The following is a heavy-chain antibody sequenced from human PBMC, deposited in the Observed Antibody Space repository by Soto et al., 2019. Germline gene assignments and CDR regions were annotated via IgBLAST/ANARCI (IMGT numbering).Heavy chain of an antibody. CDR2: ISYDGNTK. J-gene: IGHJ4*02. CDR1: GFTFSDYP. D-gene: IGHD6-19*01. Sequence: QVQLVESGGDVVQPGGSLRLSCAASGFTFSDYPMHWVRQAPGKGLRWVALISYDGNTKFYADSVEGRFTISRDNSKNTFYLQMHSLRIEDTAVYYCARDPQWLAQMPFDHWGQGTLVTVSS. CDR3: ARDPQWLAQMPFDH. V-gene: IGHV3-30-3*01.